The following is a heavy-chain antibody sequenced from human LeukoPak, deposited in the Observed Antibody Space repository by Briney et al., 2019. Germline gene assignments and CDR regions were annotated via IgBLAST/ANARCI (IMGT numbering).Heavy chain of an antibody. J-gene: IGHJ4*02. CDR2: ISYDGSNK. CDR3: AKDDGYSDY. D-gene: IGHD5-24*01. CDR1: GFTFSSYG. V-gene: IGHV3-30*18. Sequence: GGSLRLSCAASGFTFSSYGMHWVRQAPGKGLEWVAVISYDGSNKYYADSVKGRFTISRDNSKNTLYLQMNSLRAEDTAVYYCAKDDGYSDYWGQGTLVTVSS.